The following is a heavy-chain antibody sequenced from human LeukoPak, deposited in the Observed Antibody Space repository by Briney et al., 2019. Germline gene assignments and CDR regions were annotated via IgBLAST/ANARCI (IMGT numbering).Heavy chain of an antibody. V-gene: IGHV4-61*05. Sequence: SETLSLTCTVSGGSISSSSYYWGWIRQPPGKGLEWIGYIYHTGSTSYSPSLKSRVTISADTSQNQFSLKLSSVTAADTAVYYCASRKLGNDYWGQGTLVTVSS. D-gene: IGHD7-27*01. CDR1: GGSISSSSYY. CDR3: ASRKLGNDY. J-gene: IGHJ4*02. CDR2: IYHTGST.